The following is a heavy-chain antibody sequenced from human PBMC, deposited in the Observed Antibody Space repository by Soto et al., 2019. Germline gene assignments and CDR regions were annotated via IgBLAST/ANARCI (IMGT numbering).Heavy chain of an antibody. Sequence: EVQLVESGGGLVKPGGSLRLSXXXXGFTFSSDSMNWVRQAPGKGLEWVSSISSSSSYIYYADSVKGRFTISRDNAKNSLYLQMNSLRAEDTAVYYCARDQCSSTSCYSFWGQGTLVTVSS. CDR3: ARDQCSSTSCYSF. J-gene: IGHJ4*02. V-gene: IGHV3-21*01. D-gene: IGHD2-2*01. CDR1: GFTFSSDS. CDR2: ISSSSSYI.